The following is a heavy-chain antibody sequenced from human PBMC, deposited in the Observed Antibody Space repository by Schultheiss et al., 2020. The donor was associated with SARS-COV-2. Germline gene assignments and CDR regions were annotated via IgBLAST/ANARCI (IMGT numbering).Heavy chain of an antibody. J-gene: IGHJ4*02. CDR2: ISYNGST. CDR3: ARDRRFDY. Sequence: SETLSLTCTVSGGSISSYCWSWIRQPPGKGLEWMGYISYNGSTNYNPSLKSRVTISVDKSKNQFSLKLSSVTAADTAVYYCARDRRFDYWGQGTLVTVSS. V-gene: IGHV4-59*12. CDR1: GGSISSYC.